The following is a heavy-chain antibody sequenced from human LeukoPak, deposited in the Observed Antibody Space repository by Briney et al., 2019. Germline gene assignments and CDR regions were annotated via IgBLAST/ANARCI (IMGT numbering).Heavy chain of an antibody. Sequence: SETLSLTCTVSGGSISSYYWSWIRQPPGKGLEWIGYIYYSGSTNYNPSLKSRVTISVDTSKNQFSLKLSSVTAADTAVYYCARGTYDFWSGHYSLDYWGQGTLVTVSS. CDR2: IYYSGST. CDR3: ARGTYDFWSGHYSLDY. J-gene: IGHJ4*02. CDR1: GGSISSYY. D-gene: IGHD3-3*01. V-gene: IGHV4-59*01.